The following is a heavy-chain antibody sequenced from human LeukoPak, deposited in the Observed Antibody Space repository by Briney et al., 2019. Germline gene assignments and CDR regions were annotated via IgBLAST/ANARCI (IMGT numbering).Heavy chain of an antibody. CDR3: ARRTAVAGHLIDY. J-gene: IGHJ4*02. Sequence: SETLSLTCTVSGGSISSYYWSWIRQPPGKGLEWIGYIYYSGSTNYNPSLKSRVTISVHTSKNQFSLKLSSVTAADTAVYYCARRTAVAGHLIDYWGQGTLVTVSS. CDR2: IYYSGST. V-gene: IGHV4-59*08. CDR1: GGSISSYY. D-gene: IGHD6-19*01.